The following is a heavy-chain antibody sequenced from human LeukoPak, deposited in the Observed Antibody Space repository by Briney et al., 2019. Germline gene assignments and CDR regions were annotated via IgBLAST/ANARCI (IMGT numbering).Heavy chain of an antibody. D-gene: IGHD6-19*01. Sequence: SETLSLTCTVSGGSISSSSYYWGWIRQPPGKGLEWIGSIYYSGSTYYNPSLKSRVTISVDTSKNQYSLKLSSVTAADTAVYYCARVSSVAAPFDLWGRGTLVTVSS. J-gene: IGHJ2*01. CDR2: IYYSGST. V-gene: IGHV4-39*07. CDR3: ARVSSVAAPFDL. CDR1: GGSISSSSYY.